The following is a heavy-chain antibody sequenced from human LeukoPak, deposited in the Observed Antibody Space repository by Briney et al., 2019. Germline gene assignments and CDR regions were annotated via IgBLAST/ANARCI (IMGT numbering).Heavy chain of an antibody. J-gene: IGHJ4*02. Sequence: GGSLRLSCAASGFTFSSYSMNWVRQAPGKGPEWVSSISSSSSYIYYADSVKGRFTISRDDAKNSLYLQMNSLRAEDTAVYYCARDEQQLVPDYWGQGTLVTVSS. CDR3: ARDEQQLVPDY. D-gene: IGHD6-13*01. V-gene: IGHV3-21*01. CDR2: ISSSSSYI. CDR1: GFTFSSYS.